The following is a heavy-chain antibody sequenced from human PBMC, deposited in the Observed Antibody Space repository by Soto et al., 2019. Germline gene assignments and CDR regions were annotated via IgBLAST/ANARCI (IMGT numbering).Heavy chain of an antibody. J-gene: IGHJ4*02. Sequence: EVQLVESGGGLGQPGGALGLSCAAPGFTFSSCWMHLGRQGPGKGLVWGSCINRDGSKTRYPDFVKGRFTISRDNAKNTLYLQMNSLGAEDTAVYYCASGSGWYSPDYWGQGTLVTVSS. CDR2: INRDGSKT. V-gene: IGHV3-74*01. CDR1: GFTFSSCW. CDR3: ASGSGWYSPDY. D-gene: IGHD6-19*01.